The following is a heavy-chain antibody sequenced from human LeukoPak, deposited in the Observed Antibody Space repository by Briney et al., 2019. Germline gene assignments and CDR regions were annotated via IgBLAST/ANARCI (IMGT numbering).Heavy chain of an antibody. D-gene: IGHD3-22*01. CDR3: ARLYYDSSGYDDY. V-gene: IGHV4-59*05. Sequence: GSLRLSCAASGFTFSDYYMSWVRQAPGKGREWMGGIYYSGRNYYNPSLKSRVTISVDTSKNQFSLKLSSVTAADTAVYYCARLYYDSSGYDDYWGQGTLVTVSS. CDR2: IYYSGRN. J-gene: IGHJ4*02. CDR1: GFTFSDYY.